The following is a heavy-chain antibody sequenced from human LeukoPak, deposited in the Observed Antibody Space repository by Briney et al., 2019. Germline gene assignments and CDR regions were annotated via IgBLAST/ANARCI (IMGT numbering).Heavy chain of an antibody. V-gene: IGHV3-30*18. Sequence: RSATSLSLSCAASGVTFSSHGMHWVRQPPPMGLQGVALILYDGSDEYYADSVQGRFTISRDSSRNTLYLQVNSLRAEDTAVYYCAKDGTGGYYYLDYWGQGTLVTVSS. CDR1: GVTFSSHG. CDR2: ILYDGSDE. D-gene: IGHD3-22*01. CDR3: AKDGTGGYYYLDY. J-gene: IGHJ4*02.